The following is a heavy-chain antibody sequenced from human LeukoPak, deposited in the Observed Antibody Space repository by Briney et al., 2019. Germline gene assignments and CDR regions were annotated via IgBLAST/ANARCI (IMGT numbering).Heavy chain of an antibody. CDR1: GDSISSYY. V-gene: IGHV4-4*07. Sequence: SETLSLTCTVSGDSISSYYWSWIRQPAGKGLEWIGRIHTSGSTNHNPSLTSRVTMSVDTSKNQFSLKLTSVTAADTAVYYCARLSIFGVVIISRGFDYWGQGTLVTVSS. CDR2: IHTSGST. J-gene: IGHJ4*02. CDR3: ARLSIFGVVIISRGFDY. D-gene: IGHD3-3*01.